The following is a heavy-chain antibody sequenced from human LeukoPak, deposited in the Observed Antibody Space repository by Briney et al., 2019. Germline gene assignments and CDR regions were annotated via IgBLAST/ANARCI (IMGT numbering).Heavy chain of an antibody. CDR1: GFTFSSYA. CDR3: AKQRDGYCSSTSCYANYFDY. CDR2: ISGSGGST. D-gene: IGHD2-2*03. Sequence: GGSLRLSCAASGFTFSSYAMSWVRQAPGKGLEWVSAISGSGGSTYYADSVKGRFTISRDNSKNTLYLQMNSLRAEDTAVYYCAKQRDGYCSSTSCYANYFDYWGQGTLVTVSS. J-gene: IGHJ4*02. V-gene: IGHV3-23*01.